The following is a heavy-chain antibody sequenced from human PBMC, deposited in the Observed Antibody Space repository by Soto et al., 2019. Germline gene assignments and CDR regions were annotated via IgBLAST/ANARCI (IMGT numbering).Heavy chain of an antibody. CDR1: GGSISSSSYY. Sequence: SETLSLTCTVSGGSISSSSYYWGWIRQPPGKGLEWIGSIYYSGSTYYNPSLKSRVTISVDTSKNQFSLKLSSVTAADTAVYYCARHSVTMVRGVIIDWFDPWGQGTLVTVSS. CDR2: IYYSGST. D-gene: IGHD3-10*01. J-gene: IGHJ5*02. CDR3: ARHSVTMVRGVIIDWFDP. V-gene: IGHV4-39*01.